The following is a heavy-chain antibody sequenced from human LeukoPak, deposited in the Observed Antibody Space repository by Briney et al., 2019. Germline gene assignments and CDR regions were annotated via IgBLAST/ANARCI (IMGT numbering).Heavy chain of an antibody. D-gene: IGHD2-15*01. Sequence: SETLSLTCTVSGGSVSSGLNKWSWIRQPPGKELEWIGDISYSGSASYNPSLRSRVTISLDTSTNQFSLTLGSVTAADTAVYYCAREAECSGGSCYSYVWFDPWGQGTQVIVSS. V-gene: IGHV4-61*01. CDR2: ISYSGSA. CDR1: GGSVSSGLNK. J-gene: IGHJ5*02. CDR3: AREAECSGGSCYSYVWFDP.